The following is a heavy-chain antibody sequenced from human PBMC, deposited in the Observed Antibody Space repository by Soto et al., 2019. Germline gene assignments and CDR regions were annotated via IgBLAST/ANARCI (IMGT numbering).Heavy chain of an antibody. CDR2: IIPNFGTA. D-gene: IGHD3-22*01. J-gene: IGHJ5*02. CDR3: GRGGVGGYDSSGYLNWFDP. Sequence: QVQLVQSGAEVKKPGSSVKVSCKASGGTFSSYAISWVRQAPGQGLEWMGGIIPNFGTANYAQKFQGRVTITADDPPKNDDMGLGTLKSGHRAVYYCGRGGVGGYDSSGYLNWFDPWGQGTLVTVSS. CDR1: GGTFSSYA. V-gene: IGHV1-69*19.